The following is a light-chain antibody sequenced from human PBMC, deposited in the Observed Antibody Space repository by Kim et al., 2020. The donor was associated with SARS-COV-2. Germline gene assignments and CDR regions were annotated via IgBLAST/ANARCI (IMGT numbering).Light chain of an antibody. CDR2: RSN. J-gene: IGLJ3*02. CDR1: SNNVGYQG. Sequence: QAGLTQQPSVSKGLRQTATLTCTGNSNNVGYQGAAWLQQHPGHPPKLLSYRSNNRPSGISERLSASRSGNTASLTISGLQPEDEADHYCSAWDSSLRAWVFGGGTQLTVL. V-gene: IGLV10-54*01. CDR3: SAWDSSLRAWV.